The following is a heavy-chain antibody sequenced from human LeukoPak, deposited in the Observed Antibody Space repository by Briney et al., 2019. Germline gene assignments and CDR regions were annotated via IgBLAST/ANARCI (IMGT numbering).Heavy chain of an antibody. D-gene: IGHD3-10*01. J-gene: IGHJ4*02. CDR3: ARGSPPLLWFGELLPPYYFDY. V-gene: IGHV4-59*08. CDR2: IYYSGST. Sequence: SETLSLTCTVSGGSISSYYWSWIRQPPGKGLEWIGYIYYSGSTNYNPSLKSRVTISVDTSKNQFSLKLSSVTAADTAVYYCARGSPPLLWFGELLPPYYFDYWGQGTLVTVSS. CDR1: GGSISSYY.